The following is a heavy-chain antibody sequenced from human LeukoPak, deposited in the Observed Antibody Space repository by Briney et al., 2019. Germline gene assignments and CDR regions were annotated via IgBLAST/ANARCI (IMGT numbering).Heavy chain of an antibody. D-gene: IGHD3-10*01. J-gene: IGHJ3*02. Sequence: PGESLKISCKGSGYSFTSYWIGWVRQMPRKGLEWMGIIYPGDSDTRYSPSFQGQVTISADKSISTAYLQWSSLKASDSAMYYCATNTMFRGIHAFDIWGQGTMVIVSS. CDR3: ATNTMFRGIHAFDI. V-gene: IGHV5-51*01. CDR1: GYSFTSYW. CDR2: IYPGDSDT.